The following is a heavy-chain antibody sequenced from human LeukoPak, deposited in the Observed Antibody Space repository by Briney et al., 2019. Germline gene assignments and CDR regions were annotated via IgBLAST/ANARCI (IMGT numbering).Heavy chain of an antibody. Sequence: GASVTVSCKASGGTFSSYAISWVRQAPGQGLKWMGGIIPIFGTANYAQKFQGRVTITADESTSTAYMELSSLRSEDTAVYYCARDGGALYYYYGMDVWGQGTTVTVSS. CDR3: ARDGGALYYYYGMDV. V-gene: IGHV1-69*13. CDR2: IIPIFGTA. J-gene: IGHJ6*02. CDR1: GGTFSSYA. D-gene: IGHD3-16*01.